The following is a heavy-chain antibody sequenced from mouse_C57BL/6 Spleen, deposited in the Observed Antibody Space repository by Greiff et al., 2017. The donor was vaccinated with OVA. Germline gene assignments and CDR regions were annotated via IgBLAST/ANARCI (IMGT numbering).Heavy chain of an antibody. J-gene: IGHJ4*01. CDR1: GFSLTSYG. V-gene: IGHV2-2*01. Sequence: VQLQQSGPGLAQPSQSLSITCTVSGFSLTSYGVHWVRQSPGKGLEWLGVIWSGGSTDYNAAFISRLSISKDNSKSQVFFKMNSLQADDTAIYYCASPLVTTDYYAMDYWGQGTSVTVSS. D-gene: IGHD2-2*01. CDR2: IWSGGST. CDR3: ASPLVTTDYYAMDY.